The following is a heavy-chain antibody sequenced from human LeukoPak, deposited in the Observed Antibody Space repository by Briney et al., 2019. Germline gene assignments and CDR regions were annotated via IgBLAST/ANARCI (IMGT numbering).Heavy chain of an antibody. Sequence: SETLPLTCTVSGGSISSYYWSWIRQPPGKGLEWIGYIYYSGSTNYNPSLKSRVTISVDTSKNQFSLKLTSVTAADTAVYYCAREGGFYRPLDYSGQGTLVTVSS. CDR1: GGSISSYY. CDR2: IYYSGST. J-gene: IGHJ4*02. D-gene: IGHD3-3*01. CDR3: AREGGFYRPLDY. V-gene: IGHV4-59*12.